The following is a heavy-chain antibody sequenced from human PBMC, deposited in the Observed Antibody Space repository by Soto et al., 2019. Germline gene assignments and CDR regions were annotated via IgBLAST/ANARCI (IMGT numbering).Heavy chain of an antibody. CDR1: GFTFSDYY. J-gene: IGHJ6*02. CDR3: ARDRRPGPSRGGVKKTIVYYGMDV. D-gene: IGHD3-16*01. CDR2: ISSSSSYT. Sequence: NPGGSLRLSCAASGFTFSDYYMSWIRQAPGKGLEWVSYISSSSSYTNYADSVKGRFTISRDNAKNSLYLQMNSLRAEDTAVYYCARDRRPGPSRGGVKKTIVYYGMDVWGQGTTVTVSS. V-gene: IGHV3-11*06.